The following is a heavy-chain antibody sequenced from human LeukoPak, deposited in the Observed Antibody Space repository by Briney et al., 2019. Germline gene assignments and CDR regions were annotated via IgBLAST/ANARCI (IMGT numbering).Heavy chain of an antibody. CDR3: AKPRTTGLGWAQFDY. CDR1: GFTFSSFA. J-gene: IGHJ4*02. Sequence: PAGGSLRLSCAASGFTFSSFAMTWVRQAPGKGLDWASGFDGNGPNTYYADSVKGRWTISRDNSRNTLYLEMNSLRPEDTAIYYCAKPRTTGLGWAQFDYWGQGSLVTVSS. V-gene: IGHV3-23*01. CDR2: FDGNGPNT. D-gene: IGHD2-8*02.